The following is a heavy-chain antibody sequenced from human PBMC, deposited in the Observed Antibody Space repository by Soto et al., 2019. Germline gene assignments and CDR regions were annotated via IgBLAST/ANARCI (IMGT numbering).Heavy chain of an antibody. D-gene: IGHD1-26*01. CDR3: ARDRRSGTYNHSCFAP. Sequence: SKALSLTCAISGDSVSSNSAAWNWIRRAPSRGLEWMGKTYYWARSYSDYAGSLKSRKTINPDTSSNQFSLQLHSVAPEDTAVYYCARDRRSGTYNHSCFAPWGQGTLVTVSS. V-gene: IGHV6-1*01. CDR1: GDSVSSNSAA. J-gene: IGHJ5*02. CDR2: TYYWARSYS.